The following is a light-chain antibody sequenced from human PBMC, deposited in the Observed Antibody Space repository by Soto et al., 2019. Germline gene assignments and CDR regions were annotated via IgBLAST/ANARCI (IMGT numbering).Light chain of an antibody. J-gene: IGKJ4*01. Sequence: EFVLTQSPGTLSLSPGERATLSCRASQSLTNSFIAWYQQKPGQAPRLLIYDTSSRASGIPDRFSGSGSGTQFTLTISRLEPEDFAVYYCQQYGNSHPLTFGGGTKVDIK. V-gene: IGKV3-20*01. CDR1: QSLTNSF. CDR2: DTS. CDR3: QQYGNSHPLT.